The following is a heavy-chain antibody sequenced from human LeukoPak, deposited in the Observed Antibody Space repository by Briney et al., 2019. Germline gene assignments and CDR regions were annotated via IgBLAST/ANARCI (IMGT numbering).Heavy chain of an antibody. V-gene: IGHV3-23*01. Sequence: QAGGSLRLSCAASGSTFSTYAMSWVRQAAGKGLEGVSAIWGSGGPTYYADSVKGRFTISRDNSKNTLYLQMNSLRAEDTAVYYCAKDVDVLLWFGGLDPWGQGTLVTVSS. CDR1: GSTFSTYA. CDR2: IWGSGGPT. J-gene: IGHJ5*02. CDR3: AKDVDVLLWFGGLDP. D-gene: IGHD3-10*01.